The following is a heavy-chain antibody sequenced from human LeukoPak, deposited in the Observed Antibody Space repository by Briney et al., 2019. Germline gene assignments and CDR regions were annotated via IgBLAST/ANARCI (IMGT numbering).Heavy chain of an antibody. D-gene: IGHD2-15*01. J-gene: IGHJ4*02. V-gene: IGHV4-38-2*01. Sequence: SETLSLTCAVYGGSFSGYYWGWIRQPPGKGLEWIGSIYHSGSTYYNPSLKSRVTISVDTSKNQFSLKLSSVTAADTAVYCCASRTTRLLGRKVFDYWGQGTLDTVSS. CDR1: GGSFSGYY. CDR2: IYHSGST. CDR3: ASRTTRLLGRKVFDY.